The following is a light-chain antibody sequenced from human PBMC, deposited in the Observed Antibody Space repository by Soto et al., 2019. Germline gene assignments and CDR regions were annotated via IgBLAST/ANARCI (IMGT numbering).Light chain of an antibody. J-gene: IGKJ1*01. CDR1: QSVSSC. Sequence: EIALTQSPDTLSLSPGERATLSCRASQSVSSCLAWYQQKPGQAPRLLIYGASSRATGIPDRFSGSGSGTDFTLAISRLEPGDSAVYFCQQCDTSPWTFGQGTKVEIK. CDR2: GAS. CDR3: QQCDTSPWT. V-gene: IGKV3-20*01.